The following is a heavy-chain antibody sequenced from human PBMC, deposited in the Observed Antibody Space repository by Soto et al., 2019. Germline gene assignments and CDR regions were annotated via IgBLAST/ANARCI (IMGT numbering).Heavy chain of an antibody. V-gene: IGHV3-30-3*01. CDR1: GFTFSSYA. CDR3: ARDELPYCTNGVCYPPSFDP. CDR2: ISYDGSNK. D-gene: IGHD2-8*01. Sequence: PGGSLRLSCAASGFTFSSYAMHWVRQAPGKGLEWVAVISYDGSNKYYADSVKGRFTISRDNSKNTLYLQMNSLRAEDTAVYYCARDELPYCTNGVCYPPSFDPWGQGTLVTVSS. J-gene: IGHJ5*02.